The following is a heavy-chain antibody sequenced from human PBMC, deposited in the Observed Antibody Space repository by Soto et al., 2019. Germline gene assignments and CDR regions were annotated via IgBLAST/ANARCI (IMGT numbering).Heavy chain of an antibody. CDR1: GFTFSSYG. V-gene: IGHV3-33*01. Sequence: QVQLVESGGGVVQPGRSLRLSCAASGFTFSSYGMHWVRQAPGKGREWVAVIWYDGSNKYYADSVKGRFTISRDNSKNTLYLQMNSLRAEDTAVYYCAYSSSWSTYYFDYWGQGTLVTVSS. D-gene: IGHD6-13*01. J-gene: IGHJ4*02. CDR2: IWYDGSNK. CDR3: AYSSSWSTYYFDY.